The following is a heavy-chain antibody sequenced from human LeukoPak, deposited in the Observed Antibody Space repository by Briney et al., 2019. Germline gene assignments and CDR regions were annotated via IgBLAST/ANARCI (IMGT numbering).Heavy chain of an antibody. CDR1: GFTFSSYG. CDR3: AKYSHGSGSYS. Sequence: GRSLRLSCAASGFTFSSYGMHWVRQAPGKGLEWVAVISYDGSNKYYADSMKGRFTISRDNSKNTLYLQMNSLRAEDTAVYYCAKYSHGSGSYSWGQGTMVTVSS. CDR2: ISYDGSNK. D-gene: IGHD3-10*01. V-gene: IGHV3-30*18. J-gene: IGHJ3*01.